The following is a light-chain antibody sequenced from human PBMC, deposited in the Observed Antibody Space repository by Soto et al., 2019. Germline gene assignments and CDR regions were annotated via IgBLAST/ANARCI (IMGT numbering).Light chain of an antibody. V-gene: IGKV1-39*01. J-gene: IGKJ4*01. CDR2: TAS. CDR3: QQTYSIPLT. Sequence: DIQMTQSPSSLSASVGDRVTITCRASQTISSFLAWYQQKPGKAPNLPIYTASSLQSGVPSRFSGSGSGTYFTLTISSLRPEDFATYYCQQTYSIPLTFGGGTKV. CDR1: QTISSF.